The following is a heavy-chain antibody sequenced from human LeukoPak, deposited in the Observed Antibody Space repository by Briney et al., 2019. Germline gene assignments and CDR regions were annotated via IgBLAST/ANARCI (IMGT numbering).Heavy chain of an antibody. CDR3: ATHMEGSYFES. Sequence: SETLSLTCSVSGGSITTSRYYWGWIRQSPGKGLEWIGSVYYFGNAYYRPSLMSRATISIDTSKKRISLNLTSVTARDTAIYYCATHMEGSYFESWGQGTLVTVSS. D-gene: IGHD3-10*01. V-gene: IGHV4-39*01. J-gene: IGHJ4*02. CDR1: GGSITTSRYY. CDR2: VYYFGNA.